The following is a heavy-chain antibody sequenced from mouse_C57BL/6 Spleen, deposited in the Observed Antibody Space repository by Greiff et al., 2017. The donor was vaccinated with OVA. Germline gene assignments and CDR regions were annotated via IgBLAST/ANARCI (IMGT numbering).Heavy chain of an antibody. J-gene: IGHJ2*01. CDR2: ISYDGSN. CDR1: GYSITSGYY. CDR3: ARDWGSTPFDY. Sequence: VQLKQSGPGLVKPSQSLSLTCSVTGYSITSGYYWNWIRQFPGNKLEWMGYISYDGSNNYNPSLKNRISITRDTSKNQFFLKLNPVTTEDTATYYCARDWGSTPFDYWGQGTTLTVSS. V-gene: IGHV3-6*01. D-gene: IGHD1-1*01.